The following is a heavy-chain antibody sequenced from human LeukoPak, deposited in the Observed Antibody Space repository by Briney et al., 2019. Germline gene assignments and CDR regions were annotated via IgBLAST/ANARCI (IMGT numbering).Heavy chain of an antibody. CDR1: GGSISSSSYY. CDR2: IYYSGST. J-gene: IGHJ5*02. CDR3: ARHDPGVFGVVIKGGWFDP. D-gene: IGHD3-3*01. Sequence: TSETLSLTCTVSGGSISSSSYYCGWIRQPPGKGLEWIGSIYYSGSTYYNPSLKSRVTISVDTSKNQFSLKLSSATDADTAVYYCARHDPGVFGVVIKGGWFDPWGQGTLVTVSS. V-gene: IGHV4-39*01.